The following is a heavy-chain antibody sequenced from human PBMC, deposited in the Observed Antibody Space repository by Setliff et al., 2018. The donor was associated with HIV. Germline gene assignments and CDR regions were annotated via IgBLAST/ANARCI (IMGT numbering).Heavy chain of an antibody. D-gene: IGHD3-22*01. CDR3: ARDLHYYDSSGALVHPY. CDR1: GYTFTSYD. CDR2: ISAYNGNT. J-gene: IGHJ4*02. V-gene: IGHV1-18*01. Sequence: ASVKVSCKASGYTFTSYDISWVRQAPGQGLEWMGWISAYNGNTNYAQKLQGRVTMTTDTSTSTAYMELRSLRSDDTAVYYCARDLHYYDSSGALVHPYWGQGTLVTVSS.